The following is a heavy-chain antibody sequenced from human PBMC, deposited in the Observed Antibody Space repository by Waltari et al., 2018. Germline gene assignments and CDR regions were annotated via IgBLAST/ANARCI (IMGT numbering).Heavy chain of an antibody. D-gene: IGHD3-3*01. CDR1: GGSISSGGYY. CDR3: ASSPEWLPLDY. V-gene: IGHV4-31*03. J-gene: IGHJ4*02. Sequence: QVQLQESGPGLVKPSQTLSLTCTVSGGSISSGGYYWSWIRQHPGKGLEWIGYIYYSGRTYYNPSRKSRGTISVDTSKNQFSLKLSSVTAADTAVYYCASSPEWLPLDYWGQGTLVTVSS. CDR2: IYYSGRT.